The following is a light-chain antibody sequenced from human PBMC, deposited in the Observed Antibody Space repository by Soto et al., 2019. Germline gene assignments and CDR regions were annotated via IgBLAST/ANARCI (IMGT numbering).Light chain of an antibody. Sequence: EIVLTQSPGPLSLSPGEIATLSCRASQSVSSSYLAWYQQRTCQAPRLRIDAASSKATVSQDRFSGSGSVTDFTLTIGKLEPEDVAVYYCQQYGDSRRTFGQGTKVEIK. CDR3: QQYGDSRRT. V-gene: IGKV3-20*01. CDR1: QSVSSSY. J-gene: IGKJ1*01. CDR2: AAS.